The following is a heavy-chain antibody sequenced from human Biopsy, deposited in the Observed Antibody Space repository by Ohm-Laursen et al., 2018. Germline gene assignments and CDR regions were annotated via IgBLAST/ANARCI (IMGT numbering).Heavy chain of an antibody. CDR1: GESFNGYY. J-gene: IGHJ6*02. CDR2: INHSGRT. D-gene: IGHD3-22*01. CDR3: VRGVDYYDPYHYYALDV. V-gene: IGHV4-34*01. Sequence: GTLSLTCAVYGESFNGYYWSWIRQTPGKGLEWIGEINHSGRTNYNPSLKSRVTISVDTSKNQFSLKVRSVTAADTAVYYCVRGVDYYDPYHYYALDVWGQGTTDTASS.